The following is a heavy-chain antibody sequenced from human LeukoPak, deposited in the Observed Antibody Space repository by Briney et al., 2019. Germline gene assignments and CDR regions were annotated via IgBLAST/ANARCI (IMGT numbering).Heavy chain of an antibody. CDR1: GGSISSGG. D-gene: IGHD3-3*01. CDR2: MSNDGSIK. Sequence: LSLTCTVSGGSISSGGYYWSWVRQAPGKGLEWVAVMSNDGSIKKYANSVKGRFTISRDNSKNTLYLQMDSLRAEDTAVYYCAREFTIFGVVIQRYDAFDIWGQGTMVTVSS. J-gene: IGHJ3*02. CDR3: AREFTIFGVVIQRYDAFDI. V-gene: IGHV3-30-3*01.